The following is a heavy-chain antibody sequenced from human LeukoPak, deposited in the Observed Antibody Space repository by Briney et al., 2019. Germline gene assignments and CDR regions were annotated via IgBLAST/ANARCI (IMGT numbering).Heavy chain of an antibody. CDR3: AREGVAVGGEFRFDY. CDR1: GGSISSSSYY. V-gene: IGHV4-39*02. CDR2: IYYSGST. Sequence: SETLSLTCTVSGGSISSSSYYWGWIRQPPGKGLEWIGSIYYSGSTYYNPSLKSRVTISVDTSKNQFSLKLSSVTAADTAVYYCAREGVAVGGEFRFDYWGQGTLVTVSS. J-gene: IGHJ4*02. D-gene: IGHD6-19*01.